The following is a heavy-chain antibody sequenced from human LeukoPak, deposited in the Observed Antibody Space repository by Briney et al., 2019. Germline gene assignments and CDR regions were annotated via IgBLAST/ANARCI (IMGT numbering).Heavy chain of an antibody. Sequence: GGSLRLXCAASGFTFNNYAMSWVRQAPGKGLEWVSTISGSGGSTYYAGSVKGRFTISRDKSKNTLYLQMNSLRVEDTAVYYCAKDGYSGYDVFDCWGQGILVTVSS. CDR1: GFTFNNYA. V-gene: IGHV3-23*01. CDR2: ISGSGGST. D-gene: IGHD5-12*01. J-gene: IGHJ4*02. CDR3: AKDGYSGYDVFDC.